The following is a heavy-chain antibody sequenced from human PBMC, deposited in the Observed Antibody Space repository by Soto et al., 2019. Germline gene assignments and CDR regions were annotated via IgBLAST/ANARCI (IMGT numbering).Heavy chain of an antibody. CDR3: AADATAWQPMVPSDY. J-gene: IGHJ4*02. V-gene: IGHV1-58*01. Sequence: SVKVSCKASGFTFTSSAFQWVRQARGQRLEWIGWIAVGSGYTNYAQRFQDRVTLTRDMSTATTYMELSRLTSEDTAIYYCAADATAWQPMVPSDYPGQGTLLTVSS. CDR2: IAVGSGYT. D-gene: IGHD2-8*01. CDR1: GFTFTSSA.